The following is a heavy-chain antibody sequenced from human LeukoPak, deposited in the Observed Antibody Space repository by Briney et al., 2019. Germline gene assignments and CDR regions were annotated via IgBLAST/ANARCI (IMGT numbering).Heavy chain of an antibody. Sequence: GGSLRLSCAASGFTFSSYWMHWVRQAPGKGLVWVSRINTDGSSTSYADSVKGRFTISRDNAKNTLYLQMNSLRAEDTAVYYCTRPRWDYDFWSGTYYYYYIDVWGIGTTVTVSS. J-gene: IGHJ6*03. V-gene: IGHV3-74*01. CDR3: TRPRWDYDFWSGTYYYYYIDV. CDR1: GFTFSSYW. CDR2: INTDGSST. D-gene: IGHD3-3*01.